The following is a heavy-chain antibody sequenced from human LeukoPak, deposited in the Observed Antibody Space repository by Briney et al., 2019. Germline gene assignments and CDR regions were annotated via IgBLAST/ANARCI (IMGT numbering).Heavy chain of an antibody. J-gene: IGHJ4*02. CDR1: GYSISSGYY. D-gene: IGHD2-21*02. V-gene: IGHV4-38-2*02. CDR2: IYHSGST. Sequence: SETLSLTCTVSGYSISSGYYWGWIRQPPGKGLEWIGSIYHSGSTYYNPSLKSRVTISVDTSKNQFSLKLSSVTAADTAVYYCAVLPPRYCGGDCYRGVYWGQGTLVTVSS. CDR3: AVLPPRYCGGDCYRGVY.